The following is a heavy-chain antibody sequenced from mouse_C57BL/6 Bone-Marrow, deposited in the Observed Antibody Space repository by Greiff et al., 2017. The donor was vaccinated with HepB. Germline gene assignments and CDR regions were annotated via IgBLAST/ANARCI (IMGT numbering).Heavy chain of an antibody. D-gene: IGHD2-4*01. J-gene: IGHJ3*01. Sequence: EVQWVESGGGLVQPGGSLKLSCAASGFTFSDYYMYWVRQTPEKRLEWVAYISNGGGSTYYPDTVKGRFTISRDNAKNTLYLQMSRLKSEDTAMYYCARYDYDVSWFAYWGQGTLVTVSA. CDR3: ARYDYDVSWFAY. CDR2: ISNGGGST. CDR1: GFTFSDYY. V-gene: IGHV5-12*01.